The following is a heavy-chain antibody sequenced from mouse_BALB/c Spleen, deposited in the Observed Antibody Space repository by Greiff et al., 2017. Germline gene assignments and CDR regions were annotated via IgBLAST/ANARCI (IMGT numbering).Heavy chain of an antibody. CDR2: IYPGDGDT. V-gene: IGHV1-82*01. CDR3: ARTPLLRLPGAMDY. J-gene: IGHJ4*01. D-gene: IGHD1-2*01. Sequence: QVQLKQSGPELVKPGASVKISCKASGYAFSSSWMNWVKQRPGQGLEWIGRIYPGDGDTNYNGKFKGKATLTADKSSSTAYMQLSSLTSVDSAVYFCARTPLLRLPGAMDYWGQGTSVTVSS. CDR1: GYAFSSSW.